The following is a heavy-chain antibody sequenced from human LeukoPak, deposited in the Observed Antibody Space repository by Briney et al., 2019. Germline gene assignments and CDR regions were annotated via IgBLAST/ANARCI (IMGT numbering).Heavy chain of an antibody. J-gene: IGHJ4*02. D-gene: IGHD3-10*01. CDR1: GYTPTELS. Sequence: ASVKVSCKVSGYTPTELSMHWVRQAPGKGLEWMGGFDPEDGETIYAQKFQGRVTMTEDTSTDTAYMELSSLRSEDTAVYYCATPSEITMVRGVIPFDYWGQGTLVTVSS. V-gene: IGHV1-24*01. CDR2: FDPEDGET. CDR3: ATPSEITMVRGVIPFDY.